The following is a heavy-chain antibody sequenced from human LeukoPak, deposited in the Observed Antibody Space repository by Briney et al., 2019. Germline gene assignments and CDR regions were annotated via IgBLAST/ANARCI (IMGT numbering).Heavy chain of an antibody. CDR3: AREASHINSFDY. J-gene: IGHJ4*02. Sequence: GGSLRLSCAASGFTLSSYEMNWVRQAPGKGLEWVSYISSSGSTIYYADYVKGRFTISRDNAKNSLYLQMNSLRAEDTAVYYCAREASHINSFDYWGQGTLVTVSS. D-gene: IGHD2-2*01. CDR1: GFTLSSYE. V-gene: IGHV3-48*03. CDR2: ISSSGSTI.